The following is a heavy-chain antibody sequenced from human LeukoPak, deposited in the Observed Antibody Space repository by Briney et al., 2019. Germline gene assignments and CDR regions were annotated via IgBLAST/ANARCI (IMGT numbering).Heavy chain of an antibody. J-gene: IGHJ5*02. V-gene: IGHV1-18*01. CDR1: GYTFTSYG. CDR3: ARDRRYCSGGSCHRDTNWFDP. D-gene: IGHD2-15*01. Sequence: GASVKVSCKASGYTFTSYGINWVRQAPGQGLEWMGWISAYNGNTHYAQKLQGRVTMTTDTSTSTAYMELRSLRSDDTAVYYCARDRRYCSGGSCHRDTNWFDPWGQGTLVTVSS. CDR2: ISAYNGNT.